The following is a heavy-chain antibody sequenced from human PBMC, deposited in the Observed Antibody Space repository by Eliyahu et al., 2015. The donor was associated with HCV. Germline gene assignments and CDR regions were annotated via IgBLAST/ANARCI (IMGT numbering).Heavy chain of an antibody. CDR2: ITGSGSXT. D-gene: IGHD2-8*02. CDR3: ARGGGRGVFYAMDV. J-gene: IGHJ6*02. CDR1: GFTFSSYS. V-gene: IGHV3-48*01. Sequence: EVQLVESGGGLVQPGGSLRLSCXXFGFTFSSYSMDWVRQXPGKGLQWLSYITGSGSXTYYADSVKGRFTISRDNAKNSLYLQMNSLRAEDTAVYYCARGGGRGVFYAMDVWGQGTTVTVSS.